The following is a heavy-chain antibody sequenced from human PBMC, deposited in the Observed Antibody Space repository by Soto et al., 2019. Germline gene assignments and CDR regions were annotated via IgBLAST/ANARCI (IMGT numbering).Heavy chain of an antibody. V-gene: IGHV3-7*01. Sequence: PGGYPRLSCAASGFTFSSYLLSWVWQAPGRGLDWVANIKQDGSEKYYVDSVKGRFTISRDNAKNSLYLQMNSLIAEDTAVYYFARDPNIVLVPAALRSYYYYYGMDVWGQGT. CDR3: ARDPNIVLVPAALRSYYYYYGMDV. J-gene: IGHJ6*02. D-gene: IGHD2-2*01. CDR1: GFTFSSYL. CDR2: IKQDGSEK.